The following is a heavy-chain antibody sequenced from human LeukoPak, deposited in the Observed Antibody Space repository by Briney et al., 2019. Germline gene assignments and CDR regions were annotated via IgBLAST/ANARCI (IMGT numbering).Heavy chain of an antibody. CDR1: GGSISSSY. D-gene: IGHD3-22*01. J-gene: IGHJ6*03. Sequence: SETLSLTCTVSGGSISSSYWSWIRQPPGKGLEWIGYIYYSGSTNYNPSLKSRVTISVDTSKNQFSLKLSSVTAADTAVYYCARGSEYYDSSGYYNYYYYYMDVWGKGTTVTVSS. CDR3: ARGSEYYDSSGYYNYYYYYMDV. V-gene: IGHV4-59*08. CDR2: IYYSGST.